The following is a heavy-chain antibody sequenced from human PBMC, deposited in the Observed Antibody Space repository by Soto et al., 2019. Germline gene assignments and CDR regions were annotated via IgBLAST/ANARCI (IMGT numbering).Heavy chain of an antibody. CDR3: AKEAGGYGMDV. V-gene: IGHV3-30*18. CDR2: ISYDGSNK. Sequence: QVQLVESGGGVVQPGRSLRLSCAASGFTFSSYGMHWVRQAPGKGLEWVAVISYDGSNKYYADSVKGRFTISRDNSKNTLYRQMNSLRAEDKAVYYCAKEAGGYGMDVWGQGTTVTVSS. J-gene: IGHJ6*02. CDR1: GFTFSSYG.